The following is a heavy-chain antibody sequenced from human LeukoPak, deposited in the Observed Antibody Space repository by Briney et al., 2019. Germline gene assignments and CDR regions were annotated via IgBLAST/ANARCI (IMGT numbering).Heavy chain of an antibody. J-gene: IGHJ6*02. CDR2: IIPILGIA. V-gene: IGHV1-69*02. CDR3: ARGGYGSGSFYYYYGMDV. Sequence: SVKVSCKASGGTFSSYTISWVRQAPGHGLEWMGRIIPILGIANYAQKFQGRVTITADKSTSTAYMELSSLRSEDTAVYYCARGGYGSGSFYYYYGMDVWGQGTTVTVSS. D-gene: IGHD3-10*01. CDR1: GGTFSSYT.